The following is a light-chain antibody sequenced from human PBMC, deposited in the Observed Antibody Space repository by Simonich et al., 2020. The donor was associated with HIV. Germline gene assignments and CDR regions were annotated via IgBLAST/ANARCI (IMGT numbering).Light chain of an antibody. CDR1: QRVSSN. V-gene: IGKV3-15*01. CDR3: QQRSNWPPKFT. Sequence: EIVMTQSPATLSVSPGERATLPCRASQRVSSNLAWYQQKPGQSPRLLIYRASTRATGIPARFSGSGSGTDFTLTISSLEPEDFAVYYCQQRSNWPPKFTFGPGTKVDIK. J-gene: IGKJ3*01. CDR2: RAS.